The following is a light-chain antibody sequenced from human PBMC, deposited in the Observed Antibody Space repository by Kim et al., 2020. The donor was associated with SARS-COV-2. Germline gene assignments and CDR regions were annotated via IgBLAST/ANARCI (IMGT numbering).Light chain of an antibody. Sequence: SPGESATLSCRASQSVSRSYLAWYQQKPGQAPRLLIYGASSRATGIPDRFSGSGSGTDFTLTISRLEPEDFAVYYCQQYGSSPPVTFGQGTKLEI. CDR1: QSVSRSY. CDR2: GAS. J-gene: IGKJ2*01. V-gene: IGKV3-20*01. CDR3: QQYGSSPPVT.